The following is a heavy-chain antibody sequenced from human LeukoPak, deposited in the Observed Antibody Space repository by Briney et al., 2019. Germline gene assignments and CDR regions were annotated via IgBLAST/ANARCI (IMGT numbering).Heavy chain of an antibody. CDR2: INSDGSST. D-gene: IGHD6-6*01. CDR3: ARDGLAPNYYYGMDV. CDR1: GFTFSSYW. V-gene: IGHV3-74*01. J-gene: IGHJ6*02. Sequence: GGSLRLSCAASGFTFSSYWMHWVRQAPGKGLVWVSRINSDGSSTNYADSVKGRFTISRDNAKNTLYLQMNSLRVEDTAVYYCARDGLAPNYYYGMDVWGQGTTVTVSS.